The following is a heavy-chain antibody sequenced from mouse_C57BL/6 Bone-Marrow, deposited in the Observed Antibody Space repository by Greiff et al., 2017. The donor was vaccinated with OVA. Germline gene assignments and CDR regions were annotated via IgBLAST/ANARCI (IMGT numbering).Heavy chain of an antibody. J-gene: IGHJ2*01. V-gene: IGHV1-7*01. D-gene: IGHD1-1*02. Sequence: VQLQQSGAELAKPGASVKLSCKASGYTFTSYWMHWVKQRPGQGLEWIGYINPSSGYTKYNQKFKGKATLTADKSSSTAYMQLSSLTDEGSAVYYCAWRYYADYWGQGTTLTVSS. CDR2: INPSSGYT. CDR1: GYTFTSYW. CDR3: AWRYYADY.